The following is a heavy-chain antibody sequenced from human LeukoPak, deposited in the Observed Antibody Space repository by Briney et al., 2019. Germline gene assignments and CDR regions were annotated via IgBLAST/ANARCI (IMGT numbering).Heavy chain of an antibody. CDR2: IYTSGST. CDR3: AREPLGYCSSTSCTEKYYYYYYMDV. CDR1: GGSISSYY. Sequence: SETLSLTCTVPGGSISSYYWSWIRQPAGKGLEWIGRIYTSGSTNYNPSLKSRVTMSVDTSKNQFSLKLSSVTAADTAVYYCAREPLGYCSSTSCTEKYYYYYYMDVWGKGTTVTVSS. J-gene: IGHJ6*03. D-gene: IGHD2-2*01. V-gene: IGHV4-4*07.